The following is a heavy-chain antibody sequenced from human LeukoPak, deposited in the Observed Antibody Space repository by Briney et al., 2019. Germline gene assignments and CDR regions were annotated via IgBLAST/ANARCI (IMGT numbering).Heavy chain of an antibody. CDR3: ARHGGDYVVDY. J-gene: IGHJ4*02. CDR1: GGSISSYY. V-gene: IGHV4-59*08. CDR2: IYYSGST. D-gene: IGHD4-17*01. Sequence: SETLSLTCTVSGGSISSYYWSWIRQPPGKGLEWIGYIYYSGSTYYNPSLKSRVTISVDTSKNQFSLKLSSVTAADTAVYYCARHGGDYVVDYWGQGTLVTVSS.